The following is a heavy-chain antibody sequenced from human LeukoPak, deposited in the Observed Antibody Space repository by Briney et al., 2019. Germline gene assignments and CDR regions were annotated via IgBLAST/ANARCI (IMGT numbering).Heavy chain of an antibody. D-gene: IGHD1-26*01. V-gene: IGHV3-23*01. Sequence: GGSLRLSCAGSGFTFSSYAMSWVRQAPGKGLEWVSTISGSGGAGTYYADSVKGRFTVSRDNSRNTLHLPMNSLRAEDTAVYYCVKDRGGSPFYGMDVWGQGTTVTVSS. J-gene: IGHJ6*02. CDR3: VKDRGGSPFYGMDV. CDR1: GFTFSSYA. CDR2: ISGSGGAGT.